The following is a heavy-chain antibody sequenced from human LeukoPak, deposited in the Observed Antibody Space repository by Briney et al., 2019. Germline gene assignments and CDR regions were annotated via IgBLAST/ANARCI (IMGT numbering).Heavy chain of an antibody. CDR3: AREYSAFDY. CDR1: GDPISGYSDY. J-gene: IGHJ4*02. V-gene: IGHV4-61*08. Sequence: KPSETLSLTCTVSGDPISGYSDYKWTWIRQPPGKGLEWIGYVYYHGNTNYKPSLRSRVIISVDTSKNQFSLRLSSVTAADTAVYYCAREYSAFDYWGQGALVTVSS. CDR2: VYYHGNT. D-gene: IGHD5-18*01.